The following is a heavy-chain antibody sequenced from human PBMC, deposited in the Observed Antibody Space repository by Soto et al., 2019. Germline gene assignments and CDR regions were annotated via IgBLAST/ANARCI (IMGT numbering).Heavy chain of an antibody. CDR3: ARDPLPHDAFDI. Sequence: EVQLVESGGGLVQPGGSLKLSCAASGFTFSGSAMHWVRQASGKGLEWVGRIRSKANSYATAYAASVKGRFTISRDDSKNTAYLQMNSLKTEDTAVYYCARDPLPHDAFDIWGQGTMVTVSS. CDR2: IRSKANSYAT. CDR1: GFTFSGSA. V-gene: IGHV3-73*02. J-gene: IGHJ3*02.